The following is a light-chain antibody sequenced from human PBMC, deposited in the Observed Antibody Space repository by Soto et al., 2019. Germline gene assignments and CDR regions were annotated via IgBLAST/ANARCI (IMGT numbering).Light chain of an antibody. CDR1: QSLNTR. CDR3: QQYKSYST. Sequence: DIQLTQSPSTLSASVGDRVTLTCRASQSLNTRLAWYQQRPGKAPKLLIYDASTLESGVPSRFSGGGSGTEFTHTINNLQPDDLATYICQQYKSYSTFGRGTKVEIK. V-gene: IGKV1-5*01. CDR2: DAS. J-gene: IGKJ1*01.